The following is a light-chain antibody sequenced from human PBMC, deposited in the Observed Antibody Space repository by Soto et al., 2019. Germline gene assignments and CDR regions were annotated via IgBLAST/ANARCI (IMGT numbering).Light chain of an antibody. CDR2: KAS. CDR1: QSISTW. CDR3: QQYNSYLYT. J-gene: IGKJ2*01. Sequence: DIQMTQSPSTLSASVGDRVTITCRASQSISTWLAWYQQKPGKAPKLLIYKASSLESGVPSRFSDSGSGTEFTLTISSLQPDDFATYSCQQYNSYLYTFGQGTKLEIK. V-gene: IGKV1-5*03.